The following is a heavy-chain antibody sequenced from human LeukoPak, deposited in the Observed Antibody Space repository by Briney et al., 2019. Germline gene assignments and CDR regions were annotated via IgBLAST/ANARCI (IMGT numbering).Heavy chain of an antibody. CDR1: GFSFSSYG. CDR3: AKEDSAGGPNWFDP. CDR2: ISGSGDSA. J-gene: IGHJ5*02. Sequence: GGSLRLSCAASGFSFSSYGMSWVRQAPGKGLEWVSAISGSGDSANYADSVKGRFTISRDNSRNTLYVQMNSLRVEDTAVYYCAKEDSAGGPNWFDPWGQGTLVTVSS. V-gene: IGHV3-23*01. D-gene: IGHD3-16*01.